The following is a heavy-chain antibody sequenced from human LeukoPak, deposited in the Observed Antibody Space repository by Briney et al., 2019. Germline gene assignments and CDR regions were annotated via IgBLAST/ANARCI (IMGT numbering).Heavy chain of an antibody. CDR1: GFTFSSYS. CDR3: ARDLHPYSSGWYDY. J-gene: IGHJ4*02. CDR2: ISSSSSYI. V-gene: IGHV3-21*01. D-gene: IGHD6-19*01. Sequence: GGSLRLSCAASGFTFSSYSMNWVRQAPGKGLEWVSSISSSSSYIYYADSVKGRFTISRDNAKNSLYLQMNSLRAEDTAVYYCARDLHPYSSGWYDYWGQGTLVTVSS.